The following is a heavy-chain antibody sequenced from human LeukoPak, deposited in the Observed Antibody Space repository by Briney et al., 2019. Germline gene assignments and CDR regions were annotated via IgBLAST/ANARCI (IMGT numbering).Heavy chain of an antibody. D-gene: IGHD3-9*01. CDR2: IYWDDDK. J-gene: IGHJ4*02. Sequence: SGPTLVNPTQTLTLTCTFSGFSLSTSGVGVGWIHQPPGKALEWLALIYWDDDKRYSPSLKSRLTITKDTSKNQVVLTMTNMDPVDTATYYCAHLTYDILTGKGYYFDYWGQGTLVTVSS. V-gene: IGHV2-5*02. CDR3: AHLTYDILTGKGYYFDY. CDR1: GFSLSTSGVG.